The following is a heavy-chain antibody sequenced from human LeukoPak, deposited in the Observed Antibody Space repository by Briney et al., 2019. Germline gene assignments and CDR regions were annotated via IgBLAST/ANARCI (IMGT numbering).Heavy chain of an antibody. Sequence: SGPTLVKPTQTLTLTCTFSGFSLSTSGVGVGWIRQPPGKALEWLALIYWNDDKRYSPSLKSRLTITKDTSKNQVVLTMTNMDPVDTATYYCAHIITHITIFGVVIGDAFDIWGQGTMVTVSS. D-gene: IGHD3-3*01. CDR3: AHIITHITIFGVVIGDAFDI. J-gene: IGHJ3*02. CDR2: IYWNDDK. CDR1: GFSLSTSGVG. V-gene: IGHV2-5*01.